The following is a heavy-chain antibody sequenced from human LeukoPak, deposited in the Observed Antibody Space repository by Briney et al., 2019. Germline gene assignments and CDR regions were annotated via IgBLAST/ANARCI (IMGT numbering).Heavy chain of an antibody. CDR2: IIPIFGTA. Sequence: GASVKVSCKASGYTFTSYDINWVRQATGQGLEWMGGIIPIFGTANYAQKFQGRVTITADESTSTAYMELSSLRSEDTAVYYCAREGVRGVYYMDVWGKGTTVTVSS. CDR3: AREGVRGVYYMDV. J-gene: IGHJ6*03. CDR1: GYTFTSYD. V-gene: IGHV1-69*13. D-gene: IGHD3-10*02.